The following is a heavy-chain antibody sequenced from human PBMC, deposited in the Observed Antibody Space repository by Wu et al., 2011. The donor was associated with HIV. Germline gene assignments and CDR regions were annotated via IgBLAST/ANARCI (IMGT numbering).Heavy chain of an antibody. CDR2: ISAYNGDT. Sequence: QVQLVQSGAEVKKPGASVKVSCKASGYTFTSYGISWVRQAPGQGLEWMGWISAYNGDTNYAQKLQGRVTMTTDTSTSTAYMELRSLRSDDTAVYYCARGVDVVVPAAIRSYYGDYLFDYWGQGTLVTVSS. CDR1: GYTFTSYG. J-gene: IGHJ4*02. D-gene: IGHD2-2*01. V-gene: IGHV1-18*01. CDR3: ARGVDVVVPAAIRSYYGDYLFDY.